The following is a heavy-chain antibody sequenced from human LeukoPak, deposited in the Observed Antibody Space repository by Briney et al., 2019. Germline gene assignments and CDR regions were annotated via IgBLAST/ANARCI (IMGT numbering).Heavy chain of an antibody. Sequence: GGSLRLSCAASGFTFSSYSMNWVRQAPGKGLEWVSSISSSSSYIYYADSVKGRFTISRDNAKNSLYLQMNSLRAEDTAVYYCARDGYNPHDAFDIWGQGTMVTVSS. CDR1: GFTFSSYS. CDR3: ARDGYNPHDAFDI. J-gene: IGHJ3*02. V-gene: IGHV3-21*01. D-gene: IGHD5-24*01. CDR2: ISSSSSYI.